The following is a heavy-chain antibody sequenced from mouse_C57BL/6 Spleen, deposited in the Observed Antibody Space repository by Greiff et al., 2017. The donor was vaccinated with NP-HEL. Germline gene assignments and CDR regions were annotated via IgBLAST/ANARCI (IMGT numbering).Heavy chain of an antibody. CDR2: IYPRDGDT. V-gene: IGHV1S56*01. CDR1: GYTFTSYD. CDR3: ARGGFDY. J-gene: IGHJ2*01. Sequence: QVQLKESGPELVKPGASVKLSCKASGYTFTSYDINWVKQRPGQGLEWIGWIYPRDGDTNYNGKFKGKATLTADKSSSTAYMQLSSLTSEDSAFYFCARGGFDYWGQGTTLTVSS.